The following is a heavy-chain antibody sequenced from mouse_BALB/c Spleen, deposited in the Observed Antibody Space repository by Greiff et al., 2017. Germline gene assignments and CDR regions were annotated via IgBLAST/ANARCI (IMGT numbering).Heavy chain of an antibody. V-gene: IGHV1-80*01. Sequence: LVESGAELVRPGSSVKISCKASGYAFSSYWMNWVKQRPGQGLEWIGQIYPGDGDTNYNGKFKGKATLTADKSSSTAYMQLSSLTSEDSAVYFCARCYYYGSSDFDVWGAGTTVTVSS. CDR2: IYPGDGDT. CDR3: ARCYYYGSSDFDV. D-gene: IGHD1-1*01. CDR1: GYAFSSYW. J-gene: IGHJ1*01.